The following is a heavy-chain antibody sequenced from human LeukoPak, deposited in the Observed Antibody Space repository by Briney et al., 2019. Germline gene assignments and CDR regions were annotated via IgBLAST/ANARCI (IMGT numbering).Heavy chain of an antibody. J-gene: IGHJ4*02. D-gene: IGHD3-3*01. V-gene: IGHV3-48*04. Sequence: GGSLRLSCELSGIIFSTYAMNWVRQAPGEGLEWISYISGSSSGSTTIIHYADSVKARLTISRDNAKNSLHLQMDSLSAEYKCVFYCGRDFWSGYYTEGWGEGALVIVSS. CDR1: GIIFSTYA. CDR2: ISGSSSGSTTII. CDR3: GRDFWSGYYTEG.